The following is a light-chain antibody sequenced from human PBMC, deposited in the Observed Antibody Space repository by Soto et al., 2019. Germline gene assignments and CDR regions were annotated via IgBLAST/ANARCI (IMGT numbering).Light chain of an antibody. CDR2: DAS. CDR1: QSVSVN. J-gene: IGKJ1*01. Sequence: EIVMTHSPATLSVSPGERATFSCRASQSVSVNLAWYQQKPGQAPRLLIYDASNRATGIPARFSGSGSGTDFTLTISSLEPEDFAVYYCQQRSNWPPWTFGQGTKVDI. CDR3: QQRSNWPPWT. V-gene: IGKV3-11*01.